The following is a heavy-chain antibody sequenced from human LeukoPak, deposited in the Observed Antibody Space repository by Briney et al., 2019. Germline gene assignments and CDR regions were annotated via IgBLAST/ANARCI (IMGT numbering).Heavy chain of an antibody. D-gene: IGHD6-19*01. CDR3: ARSPSSGWYEPLNWFDP. J-gene: IGHJ5*02. CDR1: GGSISSSSYY. CDR2: IYYSGST. V-gene: IGHV4-39*01. Sequence: SETLSLTCTVSGGSISSSSYYWGWIRQPPGKGLEWIGSIYYSGSTYYNPSLKGRVTISVDTSKNQFSLKLSSVTAADTAVYYCARSPSSGWYEPLNWFDPWGQGTLVTVSS.